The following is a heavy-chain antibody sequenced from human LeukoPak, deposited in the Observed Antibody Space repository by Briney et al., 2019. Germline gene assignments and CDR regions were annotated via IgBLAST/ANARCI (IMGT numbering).Heavy chain of an antibody. CDR2: IKSKTDSGTT. Sequence: EGSLRVSCAAYSFTFRNAWMRWVPRAPGTGTAWGSRIKSKTDSGTTDYAAPVKGRLTISRGNRKNTLYLQIIGLKTESTAVYDWTTGVGVPAAIHYDFDYWGQGTLVTVSS. D-gene: IGHD2-2*02. V-gene: IGHV3-15*01. CDR1: SFTFRNAW. J-gene: IGHJ4*02. CDR3: TTGVGVPAAIHYDFDY.